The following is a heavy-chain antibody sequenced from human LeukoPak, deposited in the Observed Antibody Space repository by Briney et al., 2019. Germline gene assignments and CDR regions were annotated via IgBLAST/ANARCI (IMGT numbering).Heavy chain of an antibody. CDR3: AREPLRAESRWFDP. CDR1: GGSVSSGGYY. J-gene: IGHJ5*02. Sequence: SETLSLTCTVSGGSVSSGGYYWSWIRQPPGKGLEWIGYIYYSGSTNYNPSLKSRAIISVDTSKNQFSLKLSSVTAADTAVYYCAREPLRAESRWFDPWGQGILVTVSS. D-gene: IGHD1-26*01. V-gene: IGHV4-61*08. CDR2: IYYSGST.